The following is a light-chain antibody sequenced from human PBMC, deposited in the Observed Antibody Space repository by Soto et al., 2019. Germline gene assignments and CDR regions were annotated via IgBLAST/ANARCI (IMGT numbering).Light chain of an antibody. Sequence: EIVLTQSPGTLSLSPGERATLSCRASQTVNNNYLTWSQPKAGQAPRLLIHGASTRATGIPDRFSGSGSGTDFTLTISRLEPEDFAVYYCQQYGSSGTFGQGTKVDIK. J-gene: IGKJ1*01. CDR3: QQYGSSGT. CDR2: GAS. CDR1: QTVNNNY. V-gene: IGKV3-20*01.